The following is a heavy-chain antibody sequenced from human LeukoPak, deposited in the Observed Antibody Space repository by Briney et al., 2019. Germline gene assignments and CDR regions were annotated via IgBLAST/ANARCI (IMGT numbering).Heavy chain of an antibody. V-gene: IGHV1-69*05. D-gene: IGHD4-17*01. Sequence: SVKVSCKASGGTSSSYAISWVRQAPGQGLEWMGGIIPIFGTANYAQKFQGRVTITTDESTSTAYMELSSLRSEDTAVYYCARGTVTSAGLFDYWGQGTLVTVSS. CDR2: IIPIFGTA. CDR3: ARGTVTSAGLFDY. CDR1: GGTSSSYA. J-gene: IGHJ4*02.